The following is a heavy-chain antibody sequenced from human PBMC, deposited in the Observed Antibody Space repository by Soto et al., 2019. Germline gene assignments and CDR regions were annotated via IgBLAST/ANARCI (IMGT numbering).Heavy chain of an antibody. V-gene: IGHV4-4*02. CDR1: GGSISSSNW. CDR3: ARDPNYFDSSGYYYGGAFDF. Sequence: SETLSLSCAVSGGSISSSNWWSWVRQPPGKGLEWIGEIYHSGSTNYNPSLKSRVTISVDKSKNQFSLKLSSVTAADTAVYYCARDPNYFDSSGYYYGGAFDFWGQGTMDTGSS. J-gene: IGHJ3*01. CDR2: IYHSGST. D-gene: IGHD3-22*01.